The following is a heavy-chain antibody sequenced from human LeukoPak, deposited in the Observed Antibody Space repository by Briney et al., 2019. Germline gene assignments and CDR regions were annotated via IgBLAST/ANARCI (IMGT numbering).Heavy chain of an antibody. CDR2: INPDGTTT. Sequence: GGSLRLSCAVSGFTFSSYWMHWVRQVPGQGPVWVSRINPDGTTTNYADSVKGRFTISRDNAKNTLYLQMNSLRAEDTAVYYCARNWRDACDVWGQGTMVTISS. V-gene: IGHV3-74*01. CDR3: ARNWRDACDV. CDR1: GFTFSSYW. J-gene: IGHJ3*01.